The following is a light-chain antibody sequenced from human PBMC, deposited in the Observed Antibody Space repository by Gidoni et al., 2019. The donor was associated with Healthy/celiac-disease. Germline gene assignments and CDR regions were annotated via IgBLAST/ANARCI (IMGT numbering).Light chain of an antibody. CDR3: QQYYSTPQT. J-gene: IGKJ1*01. CDR1: QSVLYISNNKNY. CDR2: WAS. V-gene: IGKV4-1*01. Sequence: DIVMTQSPDSMAVSLGERATINCKSSQSVLYISNNKNYLAWYQQKPGQPPKLLIYWASTRESGVPDRFSGSGSGTDFTLTISSLQAEDVAVYYCQQYYSTPQTFXQXTKVEIK.